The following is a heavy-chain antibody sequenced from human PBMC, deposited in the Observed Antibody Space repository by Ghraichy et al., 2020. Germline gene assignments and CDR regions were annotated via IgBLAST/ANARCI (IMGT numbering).Heavy chain of an antibody. CDR2: IYSGGET. Sequence: GGSLRLSCAASGFIVRNNYMNWVRQAPGKGLEWVAVIYSGGETYYADSVKGRFTISRDNSKKTLYLQMNSLRAEDTAVYYCAKDDYGSGSYYTLSFDYWGQGTLVTVSS. D-gene: IGHD3-10*01. CDR1: GFIVRNNY. J-gene: IGHJ4*02. CDR3: AKDDYGSGSYYTLSFDY. V-gene: IGHV3-53*01.